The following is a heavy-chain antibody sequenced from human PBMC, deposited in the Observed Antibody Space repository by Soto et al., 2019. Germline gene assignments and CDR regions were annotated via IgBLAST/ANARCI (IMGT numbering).Heavy chain of an antibody. CDR3: ASADSGRNWSAP. Sequence: PGGSLRLSCAASGFIFSNFWMSWARQAPGKGLEWVAKMNQDGSSISYVDSVRGRFTISRDNAKNSLFLQMNILRAEDTAVYYCASADSGRNWSAPRGQGTLVTGSS. CDR1: GFIFSNFW. J-gene: IGHJ5*02. D-gene: IGHD6-19*01. V-gene: IGHV3-7*01. CDR2: MNQDGSSI.